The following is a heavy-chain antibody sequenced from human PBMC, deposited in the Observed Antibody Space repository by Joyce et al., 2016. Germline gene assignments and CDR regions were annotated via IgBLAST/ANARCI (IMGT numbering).Heavy chain of an antibody. D-gene: IGHD2-2*01. Sequence: QVQLVQSGAEVKKPGASVKVSCKASGYTFTDYYIHWVRQAPGQGLEWMGGINRNSGDTEYPQKFEGRVTMTRDTSIRTAYMELTGLRADDTAVYYCARGDLRTSSPLFWYFALWGRGTLVTVSS. CDR1: GYTFTDYY. J-gene: IGHJ2*01. CDR3: ARGDLRTSSPLFWYFAL. CDR2: INRNSGDT. V-gene: IGHV1-2*02.